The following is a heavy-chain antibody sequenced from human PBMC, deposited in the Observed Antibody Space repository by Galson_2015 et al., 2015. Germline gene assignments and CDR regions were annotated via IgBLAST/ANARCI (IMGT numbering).Heavy chain of an antibody. J-gene: IGHJ4*02. CDR1: GFTFSSYA. CDR3: AIDQGVSSFDY. V-gene: IGHV3-30-3*01. D-gene: IGHD6-13*01. CDR2: ISYDGSNK. Sequence: SLRLSCAASGFTFSSYAMHWVRQAPGKGLVWVAVISYDGSNKYYADSVKGRFTISRDNSKNTLYLQMNSLRAEDTAVYYCAIDQGVSSFDYWGQGTLVTVSS.